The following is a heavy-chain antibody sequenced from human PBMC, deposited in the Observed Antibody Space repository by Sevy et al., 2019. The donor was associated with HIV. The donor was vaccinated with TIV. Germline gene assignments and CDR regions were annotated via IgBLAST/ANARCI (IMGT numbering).Heavy chain of an antibody. CDR2: INPNSGGT. Sequence: ASVKVSCKASGYTFTGYYMHWVRQAPGQGLEWMGWINPNSGGTNYAQKFQGRVTRTRDTSISTAYMELSRLRSDDTAVYYCARVPSCGGDCYSVPYFDSWGQGTLVTVSS. D-gene: IGHD2-21*02. CDR1: GYTFTGYY. J-gene: IGHJ4*02. CDR3: ARVPSCGGDCYSVPYFDS. V-gene: IGHV1-2*02.